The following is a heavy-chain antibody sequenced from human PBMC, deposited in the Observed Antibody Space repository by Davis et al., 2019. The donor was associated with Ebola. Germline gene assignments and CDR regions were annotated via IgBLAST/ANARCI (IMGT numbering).Heavy chain of an antibody. CDR3: ARLVALYDNSGYAYVDY. CDR1: GFTFSYAW. J-gene: IGHJ4*02. CDR2: INHSGST. Sequence: ESLKISCAASGFTFSYAWMSWIRQPPGKGLEWIGEINHSGSTNYNPSLKSRVTISVDTSKNQFSLKLSSVTAADTAVYYCARLVALYDNSGYAYVDYWGQGILVTVSS. D-gene: IGHD3-22*01. V-gene: IGHV4-34*01.